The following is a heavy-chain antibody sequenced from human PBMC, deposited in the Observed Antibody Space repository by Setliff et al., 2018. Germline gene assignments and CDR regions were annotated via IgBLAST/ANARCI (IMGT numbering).Heavy chain of an antibody. CDR1: GYTFTSYG. J-gene: IGHJ4*02. V-gene: IGHV1-18*01. CDR2: ISAYNGNA. CDR3: ARGYYDSYARYYVVGDY. Sequence: ASVKVSCKASGYTFTSYGISWVRQAPGQGLEWMGWISAYNGNANYAQKLQGRLTMTTDTSTSTAYMELRSLRSDDTAVYYCARGYYDSYARYYVVGDYWGQGTQVTVSS. D-gene: IGHD3-22*01.